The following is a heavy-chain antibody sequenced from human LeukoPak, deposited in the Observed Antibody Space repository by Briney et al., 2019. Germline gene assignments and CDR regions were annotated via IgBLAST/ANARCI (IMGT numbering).Heavy chain of an antibody. Sequence: SETLSLTCSVSGGSISSSSSYWGWIRQPPGKGLEWIGSIYYSGSTYYNPSLKSRVTISVDTSKNQFSLKLSSVTAADTAVYYCARDKERGWFDPWGQGTLVTVSS. V-gene: IGHV4-39*07. CDR3: ARDKERGWFDP. D-gene: IGHD1-1*01. J-gene: IGHJ5*02. CDR2: IYYSGST. CDR1: GGSISSSSSY.